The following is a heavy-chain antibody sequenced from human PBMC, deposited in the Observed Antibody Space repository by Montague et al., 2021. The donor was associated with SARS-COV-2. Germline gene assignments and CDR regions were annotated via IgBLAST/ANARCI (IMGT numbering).Heavy chain of an antibody. CDR1: GFSLNTSGEG. V-gene: IGHV2-5*02. CDR2: IYWDDDK. Sequence: PALVKPTQTLTLTCTFSGFSLNTSGEGVGWVRQPPGKALEWLALIYWDDDKRYSPSLKSRSTISKGTTKNEVVLTVANMDPVDTATYYCARYGGYGSWFDPWGQGTLATVSS. D-gene: IGHD4-17*01. J-gene: IGHJ5*02. CDR3: ARYGGYGSWFDP.